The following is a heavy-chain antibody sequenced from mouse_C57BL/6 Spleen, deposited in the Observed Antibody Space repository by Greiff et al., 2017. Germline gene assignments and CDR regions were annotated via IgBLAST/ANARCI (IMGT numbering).Heavy chain of an antibody. J-gene: IGHJ3*01. CDR3: TRDYSNYSWFAY. CDR2: ISSGGDYI. Sequence: EVQGVESGEGLVKPGGSLKLSCAASGFTFSSYALSWVRQTPEKRLEWVAYISSGGDYIYYADTVKGRFTISRDNARNTLYLQMSSLKSEDTAMYYCTRDYSNYSWFAYWGQGTLVTVSA. CDR1: GFTFSSYA. V-gene: IGHV5-9-1*02. D-gene: IGHD2-5*01.